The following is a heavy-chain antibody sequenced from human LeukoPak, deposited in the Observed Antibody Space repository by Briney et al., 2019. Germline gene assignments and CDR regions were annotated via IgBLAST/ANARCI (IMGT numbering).Heavy chain of an antibody. Sequence: SVKVSCKASGGTFISYAISWVRQAPGQGLEWMGGIIPIFGTANYAQKFQGRVTITADESTSTAYMELSSLRSEDTAVYYCATVGYYYDSRGYYYDFYYYYGMDVWGQGTTVTVSS. V-gene: IGHV1-69*13. D-gene: IGHD3-22*01. CDR3: ATVGYYYDSRGYYYDFYYYYGMDV. J-gene: IGHJ6*02. CDR1: GGTFISYA. CDR2: IIPIFGTA.